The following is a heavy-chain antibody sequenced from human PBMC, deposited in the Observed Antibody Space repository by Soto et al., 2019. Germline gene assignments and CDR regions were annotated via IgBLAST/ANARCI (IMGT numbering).Heavy chain of an antibody. Sequence: SETLSLTCTVSGGSISSGGYYWSWIRQHPGKGLEWIGYIYYSGSTYYNPSLKSRVTISVGTSKNQFSLKLSSVTAADTAVYYCARVRSSSSPSYYGMDVWGQGTTVTVSS. V-gene: IGHV4-31*03. CDR3: ARVRSSSSPSYYGMDV. J-gene: IGHJ6*02. CDR2: IYYSGST. CDR1: GGSISSGGYY. D-gene: IGHD6-6*01.